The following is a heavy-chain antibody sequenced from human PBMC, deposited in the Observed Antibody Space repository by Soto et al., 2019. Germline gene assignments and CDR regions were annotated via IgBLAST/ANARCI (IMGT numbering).Heavy chain of an antibody. V-gene: IGHV3-30-3*01. CDR1: GFTFSSYA. J-gene: IGHJ4*02. D-gene: IGHD6-13*01. CDR3: AREIQQLVQYYFDY. CDR2: ISYDGSNK. Sequence: LRLSCAASGFTFSSYAMHWVRQAPGKGLEWVAVISYDGSNKYYADSVKGRFTISRDNSKNTLYLQMNSLRAEDTAVYYCAREIQQLVQYYFDYWGQGTLVTVSS.